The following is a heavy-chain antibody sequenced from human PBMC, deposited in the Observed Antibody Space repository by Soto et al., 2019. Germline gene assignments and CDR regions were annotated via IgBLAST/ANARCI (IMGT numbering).Heavy chain of an antibody. CDR3: VREKTSYGMDV. V-gene: IGHV1-8*01. CDR2: MNPNSGNT. CDR1: GYTFTSYD. J-gene: IGHJ6*02. Sequence: QVQLVQSGAEVKKPGASVKVSCKASGYTFTSYDINWVRQATGQGLEWMGWMNPNSGNTGYAQKSQXXVTMTRNTSISTAYMELSSLRSEATAVYYWVREKTSYGMDVWGQGTTVTVSS.